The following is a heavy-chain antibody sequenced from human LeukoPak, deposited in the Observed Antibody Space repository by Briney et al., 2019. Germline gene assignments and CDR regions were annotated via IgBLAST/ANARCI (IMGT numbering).Heavy chain of an antibody. V-gene: IGHV5-51*01. J-gene: IGHJ4*02. Sequence: GESLKISCKGSGYSFTSYWIGWVRQMPGKGLKWMGIIYPGDSDTRYSPSFQGQVTISTDKSISTAYLQWSSLKASDTAMYYCARLRGLLWFGELFDYWGQGTLVTVSS. D-gene: IGHD3-10*01. CDR1: GYSFTSYW. CDR2: IYPGDSDT. CDR3: ARLRGLLWFGELFDY.